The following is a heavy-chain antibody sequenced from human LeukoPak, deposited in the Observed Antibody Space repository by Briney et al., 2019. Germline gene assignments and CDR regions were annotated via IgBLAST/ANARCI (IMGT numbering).Heavy chain of an antibody. CDR2: ITVSGGTT. V-gene: IGHV3-23*01. CDR1: EFTFSSYA. CDR3: AKYLTARGPPYALDV. D-gene: IGHD1-14*01. Sequence: GESLRLSCAASEFTFSSYAMQWVRQAPGKGLEWVSGITVSGGTTYYTNSVKGRFTISRDNSKNTLYLQMNSLRAEDTAVYYCAKYLTARGPPYALDVWGQGTTVIVSS. J-gene: IGHJ6*02.